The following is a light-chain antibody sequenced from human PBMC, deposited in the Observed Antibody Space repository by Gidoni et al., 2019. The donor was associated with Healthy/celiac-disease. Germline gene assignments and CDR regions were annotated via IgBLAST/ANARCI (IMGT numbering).Light chain of an antibody. Sequence: DIQITQSPSPRSASVGARVNITCRASQILSSYLNWYPQKPGKAPKLLIYAASSLQGGVPSRFSGSGSGKDFTLTISSLQPEDFATYYCKQTYSTPLTFGGGTKVEIK. J-gene: IGKJ4*01. CDR1: QILSSY. V-gene: IGKV1-39*01. CDR3: KQTYSTPLT. CDR2: AAS.